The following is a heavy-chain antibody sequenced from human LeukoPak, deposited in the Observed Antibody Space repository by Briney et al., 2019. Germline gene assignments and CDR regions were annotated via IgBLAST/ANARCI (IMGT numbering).Heavy chain of an antibody. Sequence: SETLSLTCTVSGGSISNYYWNWIRQPPGKGLEWIGYIYYTGSTNYNPSLKSRVTMSVDTSKNQFSLKLSSVTAADTAVYYCATRSTNDGYSSSWYQPAYYYYYMDVWGKGTTVTVSS. V-gene: IGHV4-59*01. D-gene: IGHD6-13*01. CDR2: IYYTGST. CDR1: GGSISNYY. J-gene: IGHJ6*03. CDR3: ATRSTNDGYSSSWYQPAYYYYYMDV.